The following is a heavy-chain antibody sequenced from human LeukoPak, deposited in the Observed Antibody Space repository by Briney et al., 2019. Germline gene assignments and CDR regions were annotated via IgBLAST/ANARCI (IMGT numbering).Heavy chain of an antibody. D-gene: IGHD6-19*01. Sequence: SETLSLTCAVSGYSISSGYYWGWVRQPPGKGLEWIGSIYHSGITYYNPSLKSRVAMSVDTSKKQFSLKLSSVTAADTAEYFCARAPMQFWAFDYWGQGTLVTVSS. CDR3: ARAPMQFWAFDY. CDR1: GYSISSGYY. J-gene: IGHJ4*02. CDR2: IYHSGIT. V-gene: IGHV4-38-2*01.